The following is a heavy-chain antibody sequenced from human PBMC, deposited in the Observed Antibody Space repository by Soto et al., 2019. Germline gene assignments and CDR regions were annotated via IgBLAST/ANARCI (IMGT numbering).Heavy chain of an antibody. CDR3: ARAGRVWGAFDI. D-gene: IGHD7-27*01. Sequence: SSPMSLTRAFSGGSFSGYYWSWIRQPPGKGLEWIGEINHSGSTNYNPSLKSRVTISVDTSKNQFSLKLSSVPAADTAVYYCARAGRVWGAFDIWGQGTMVNV. CDR2: INHSGST. V-gene: IGHV4-34*01. CDR1: GGSFSGYY. J-gene: IGHJ3*02.